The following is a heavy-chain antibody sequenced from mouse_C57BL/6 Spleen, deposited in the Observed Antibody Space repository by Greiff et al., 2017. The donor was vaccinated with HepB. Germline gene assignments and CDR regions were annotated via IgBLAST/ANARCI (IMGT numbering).Heavy chain of an antibody. Sequence: QVQLQQSGAELMKPGASVKLSCKATGYTFTGYWIEWVKQRPGHGLEWIGEILPGNGSTNYNEKFKGKATFTADTSSNTAYMQLSSLTTEDSAIYYCASGQLRLWFAYWGQGTLVTVSA. CDR2: ILPGNGST. J-gene: IGHJ3*01. CDR1: GYTFTGYW. D-gene: IGHD3-2*02. CDR3: ASGQLRLWFAY. V-gene: IGHV1-9*01.